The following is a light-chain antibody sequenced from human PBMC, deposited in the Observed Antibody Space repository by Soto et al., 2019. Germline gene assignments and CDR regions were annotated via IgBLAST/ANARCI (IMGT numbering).Light chain of an antibody. J-gene: IGKJ2*01. V-gene: IGKV3-15*01. CDR1: QSVSSN. CDR2: GAA. CDR3: QQYNNWPPYT. Sequence: EIVMTQSPATLSVSPGERATLSCRASQSVSSNLAWYQQKPAQAPRLLIYGAATRATGIPGRFSGSGSGTEFTLTISSLQSEDFAVYYRQQYNNWPPYTFGQGTKMEIK.